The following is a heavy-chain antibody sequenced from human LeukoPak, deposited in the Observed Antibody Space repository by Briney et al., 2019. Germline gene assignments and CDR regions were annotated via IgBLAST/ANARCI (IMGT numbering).Heavy chain of an antibody. CDR3: ARMGSEYYYYYMDV. J-gene: IGHJ6*03. D-gene: IGHD3-10*01. CDR1: GGSISSYD. V-gene: IGHV4-4*07. Sequence: SETLSLTCTVSGGSISSYDWSWIRQPAGKGLEWIGRIYTSGSTNYNPSLKSRVTISVDKSKNQFSLKLSSVTAADTAVYYCARMGSEYYYYYMDVWGKGTTVTVSS. CDR2: IYTSGST.